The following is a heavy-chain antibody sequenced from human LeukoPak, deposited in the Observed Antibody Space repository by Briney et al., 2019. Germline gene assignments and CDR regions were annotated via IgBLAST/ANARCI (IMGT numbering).Heavy chain of an antibody. V-gene: IGHV1-2*02. CDR3: ARGYCSGGSCHLDY. CDR1: GYTFTGYY. J-gene: IGHJ4*02. D-gene: IGHD2-15*01. Sequence: ASVKVSCKASGYTFTGYYMHWVRQAPGQGLEWMGWINPNSGGTNYAQKLQGRVTMTRDTSMSTAYMELSRLRSDDTAVYYCARGYCSGGSCHLDYWGQGTLVTVSS. CDR2: INPNSGGT.